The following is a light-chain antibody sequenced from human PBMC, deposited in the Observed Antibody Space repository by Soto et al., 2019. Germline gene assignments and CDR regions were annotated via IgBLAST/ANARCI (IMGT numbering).Light chain of an antibody. CDR2: DAS. Sequence: SQSPGTLSLTPGERGTLSCRASHSVSSSYLAWYQQKPGHAPRLLIYDASSRATGVPDRFSGSGSGTDFTLTISRLEPEDFAVDYCQQYGSSPPTFGQGTKVDI. V-gene: IGKV3-20*01. CDR3: QQYGSSPPT. J-gene: IGKJ1*01. CDR1: HSVSSSY.